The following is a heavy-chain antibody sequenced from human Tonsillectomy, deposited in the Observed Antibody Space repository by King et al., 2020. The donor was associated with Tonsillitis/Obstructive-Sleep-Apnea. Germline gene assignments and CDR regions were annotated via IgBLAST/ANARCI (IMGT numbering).Heavy chain of an antibody. V-gene: IGHV4-34*01. CDR1: GGSFSYHY. Sequence: VQLQQWGAGLLKPSETLSLTCVVYGGSFSYHYWSWLRQPPGKGLEWIGEINHSGSTNYSPSLKSRVTMSVDTSKNQFSLKLSSVTAADTAVYYFAGRHSVTVAPFDYWGQGALVTVSP. CDR2: INHSGST. CDR3: AGRHSVTVAPFDY. D-gene: IGHD1-20*01. J-gene: IGHJ4*02.